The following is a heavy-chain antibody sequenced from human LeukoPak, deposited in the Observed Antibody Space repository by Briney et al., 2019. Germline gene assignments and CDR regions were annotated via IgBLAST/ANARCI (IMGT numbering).Heavy chain of an antibody. J-gene: IGHJ4*02. CDR2: ISSSSSYI. Sequence: GGSLRLSCAASGFTFSSYTMNWVRQAPGKGLERVSSISSSSSYIYYADSVKGRFTISRDNAKNSLYLQMSSLRAEDTAVYYCTRGKLGTAGRHDVWGQGTLVTVSS. V-gene: IGHV3-21*01. D-gene: IGHD1-14*01. CDR1: GFTFSSYT. CDR3: TRGKLGTAGRHDV.